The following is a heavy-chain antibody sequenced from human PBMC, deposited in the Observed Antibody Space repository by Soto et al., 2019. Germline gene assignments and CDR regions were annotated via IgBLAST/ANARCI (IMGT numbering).Heavy chain of an antibody. CDR2: ISAYNGNT. D-gene: IGHD2-15*01. CDR3: AREGRVGSCSGGSCYHPLAPPGSATNEPFDY. J-gene: IGHJ4*02. CDR1: GYTFTSYG. V-gene: IGHV1-18*04. Sequence: QVQLVQSGAEVKKPGASVKVSCKASGYTFTSYGISWVRQAPGQGLEWMGWISAYNGNTNYAQKLQGRVTMTTDTTTSRAYTELRSLRSDDPAVYYCAREGRVGSCSGGSCYHPLAPPGSATNEPFDYWGQGTLVTVSS.